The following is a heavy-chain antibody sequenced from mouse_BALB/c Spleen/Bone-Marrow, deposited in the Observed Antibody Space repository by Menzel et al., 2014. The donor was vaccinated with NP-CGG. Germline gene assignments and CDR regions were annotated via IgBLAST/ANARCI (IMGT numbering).Heavy chain of an antibody. D-gene: IGHD2-3*01. CDR3: ARSDGAMDY. CDR2: ISTGSSTI. V-gene: IGHV5-17*02. Sequence: EVQGVGPGGGLGQLGGPRKLSCAASGLTFGTLGMHWVRQPQGKGLDGVAYISTGSSTIYYADTVKGRFTISRDNPKNTLFLQMTSLRSEDTAMYYCARSDGAMDYWGQGTSVTVSS. CDR1: GLTFGTLG. J-gene: IGHJ4*01.